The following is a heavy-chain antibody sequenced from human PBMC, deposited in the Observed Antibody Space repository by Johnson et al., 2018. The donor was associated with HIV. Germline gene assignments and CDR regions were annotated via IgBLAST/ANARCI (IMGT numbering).Heavy chain of an antibody. CDR1: GFTFSSYG. CDR3: AKGDGIVGSSDAFDI. CDR2: ISSSASTI. D-gene: IGHD1-26*01. V-gene: IGHV3-48*04. Sequence: VQLVESGGGVVQPGGSLRLSCAASGFTFSSYGMHWVRQAPGKGLEWLSYISSSASTIYYADSLKGRFTISRDNAKNSLFLQMNSLRAEDTAVYYCAKGDGIVGSSDAFDIWGQGTMVTVSS. J-gene: IGHJ3*02.